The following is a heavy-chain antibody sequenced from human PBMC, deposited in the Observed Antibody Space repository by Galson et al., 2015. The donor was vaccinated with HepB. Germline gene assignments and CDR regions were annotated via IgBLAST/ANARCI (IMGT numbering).Heavy chain of an antibody. CDR3: ARGSAPRGGYFDY. J-gene: IGHJ4*02. Sequence: SLRLSCAASGFTFSSYAMHWVRQAPGKGLEWVAVISYDGSNKYYADSVKGRFTISRDNSKNTLYLQMNSLRAEDTAVYYCARGSAPRGGYFDYWGQGTLVTVSS. D-gene: IGHD6-6*01. V-gene: IGHV3-30*04. CDR1: GFTFSSYA. CDR2: ISYDGSNK.